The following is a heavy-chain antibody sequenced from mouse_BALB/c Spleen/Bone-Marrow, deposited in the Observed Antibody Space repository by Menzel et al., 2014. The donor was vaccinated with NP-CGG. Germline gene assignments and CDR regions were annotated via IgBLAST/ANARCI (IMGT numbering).Heavy chain of an antibody. V-gene: IGHV1S81*02. CDR1: GYTSTSYW. CDR3: ARYLHYYGSSYGYFDV. CDR2: INPSNGRT. Sequence: QVQLQQSGAELVKPGASVKLSCKASGYTSTSYWMHWVKQRPGQGLEWIGEINPSNGRTNYNEKFKSKATPTVDKSSSTAYMQLSSLTSEDSAVYYCARYLHYYGSSYGYFDVWGAGTTVTVSS. D-gene: IGHD1-1*01. J-gene: IGHJ1*01.